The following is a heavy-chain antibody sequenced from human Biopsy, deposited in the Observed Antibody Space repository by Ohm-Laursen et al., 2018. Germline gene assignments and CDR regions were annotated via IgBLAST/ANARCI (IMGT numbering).Heavy chain of an antibody. CDR3: ATDLRDNDWGVED. CDR2: ISDDGRNK. CDR1: GFSFSSYG. D-gene: IGHD3-9*01. V-gene: IGHV3-30*03. J-gene: IGHJ4*02. Sequence: SLRLSCAASGFSFSSYGMNWVRQAPGKGLEWVAVISDDGRNKYYIDSVRGRFTISRDNSKNTLYLQMNNLRAEDTAVFYCATDLRDNDWGVEDWGQGTLVTVSS.